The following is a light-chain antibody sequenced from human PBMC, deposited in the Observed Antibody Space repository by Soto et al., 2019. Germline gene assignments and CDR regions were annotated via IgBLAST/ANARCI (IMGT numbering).Light chain of an antibody. Sequence: DIQMDQSPSSLSASVGDRVTITCRASQSISSYLSWYQQRPGTAPKLLIHTASSLESEVPSRFSGSGSGTHFTLTIPRLQPEDFATYYCQQSFNTLPYTFGQGTKLE. V-gene: IGKV1-39*01. CDR2: TAS. J-gene: IGKJ2*01. CDR1: QSISSY. CDR3: QQSFNTLPYT.